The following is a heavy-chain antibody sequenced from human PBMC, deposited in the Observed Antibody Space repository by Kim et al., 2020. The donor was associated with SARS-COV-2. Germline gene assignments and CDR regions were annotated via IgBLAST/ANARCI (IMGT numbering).Heavy chain of an antibody. CDR1: GYTFTSYG. D-gene: IGHD3-9*01. CDR2: ISAYNGNT. Sequence: ASVKVSCKASGYTFTSYGISWVRQAPGQGLEWMGWISAYNGNTNYAQKLQGRVTMTTDTSTSTAYMELRSLRSDDTAVYYCARDAISLYYYYGMDVWGQGTTVTVSS. V-gene: IGHV1-18*04. CDR3: ARDAISLYYYYGMDV. J-gene: IGHJ6*02.